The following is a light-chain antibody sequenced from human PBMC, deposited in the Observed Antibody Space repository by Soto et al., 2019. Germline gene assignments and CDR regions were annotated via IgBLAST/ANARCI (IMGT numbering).Light chain of an antibody. CDR2: GAS. V-gene: IGKV3-20*01. Sequence: EVGLTQSPGTLSLSEGERATLSCRASQSVSSSRLAWYRQKPGQAPRLLIYGASSRATGIPDRFSGSGSGTDFTLAISRLEPEDFAVYYCQQYGSSLWTFGQGTKVDI. CDR1: QSVSSSR. CDR3: QQYGSSLWT. J-gene: IGKJ1*01.